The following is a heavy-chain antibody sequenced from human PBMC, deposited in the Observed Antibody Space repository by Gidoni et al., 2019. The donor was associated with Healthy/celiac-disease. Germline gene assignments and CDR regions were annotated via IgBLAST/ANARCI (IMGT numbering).Heavy chain of an antibody. J-gene: IGHJ4*02. Sequence: EVQLVESGGGLVQPGGSLRLSCSASGFTFSSYAMHWVRQAPGKGLEYVSAISSNGGSTYYADSVKGRFTISRDNSKNTLYLQMSSLRAEDTAVYYCVKDLHQVYDSSGYYNQDYWGQGTLVTVSS. V-gene: IGHV3-64D*06. CDR3: VKDLHQVYDSSGYYNQDY. CDR1: GFTFSSYA. D-gene: IGHD3-22*01. CDR2: ISSNGGST.